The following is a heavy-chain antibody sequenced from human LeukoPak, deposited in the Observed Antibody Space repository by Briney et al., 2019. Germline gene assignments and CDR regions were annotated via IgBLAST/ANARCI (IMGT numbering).Heavy chain of an antibody. CDR1: GFTFSSFT. Sequence: PGRSLRLSCAASGFTFSSFTMHWVRQAPGKGLEWVAVISYDGSDKYYADSVKGRFTISRDNSKNTLDLQMNSLRAEDTAVYSCARGYYYDTRGFYYFAHWGQGTLVTVSS. CDR3: ARGYYYDTRGFYYFAH. D-gene: IGHD3-22*01. V-gene: IGHV3-30*01. CDR2: ISYDGSDK. J-gene: IGHJ4*02.